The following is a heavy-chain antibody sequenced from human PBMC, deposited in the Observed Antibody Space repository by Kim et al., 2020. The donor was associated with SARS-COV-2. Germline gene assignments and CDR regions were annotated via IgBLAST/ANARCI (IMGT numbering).Heavy chain of an antibody. Sequence: GGSLRLSCAASGFTFDNYAMSWVRQSPGKGLEWVSGISGSGDSTYYADSVKGRFTISRDNSENTLYLQMNSLRADDTAVYYCAKGLVVIVAICDHWGQGTLVTVSS. CDR1: GFTFDNYA. D-gene: IGHD5-12*01. CDR2: ISGSGDST. CDR3: AKGLVVIVAICDH. V-gene: IGHV3-23*01. J-gene: IGHJ4*02.